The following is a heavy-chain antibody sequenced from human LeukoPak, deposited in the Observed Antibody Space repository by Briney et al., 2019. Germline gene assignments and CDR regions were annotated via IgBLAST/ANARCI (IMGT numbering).Heavy chain of an antibody. CDR2: ISSSSSYI. Sequence: PGGSLRLSCAASGFTFSSYSMNWVRQAPGKGLEWVSSISSSSSYIYYADSVKGRFTISRDNAKNSLYLQMNSLRAEDTALYYCARVRLGIVWDWGQGTLVTVSS. CDR1: GFTFSSYS. CDR3: ARVRLGIVWD. J-gene: IGHJ4*02. D-gene: IGHD3-16*01. V-gene: IGHV3-21*04.